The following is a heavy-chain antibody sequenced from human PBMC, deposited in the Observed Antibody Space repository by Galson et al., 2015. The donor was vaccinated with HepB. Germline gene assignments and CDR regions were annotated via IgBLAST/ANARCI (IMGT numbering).Heavy chain of an antibody. CDR1: GFTFRNYG. J-gene: IGHJ6*03. Sequence: SLRLSCAASGFTFRNYGMHWVRQAPGSGLEWVAFISKNGSQNTYSDSVKGRFTISRDNSKSTLFLQMNSLRTEDTALFYCAKGAAGRNDGRYKNHHYYMDVWGKGTTVTVS. CDR2: ISKNGSQN. V-gene: IGHV3-33*05. CDR3: AKGAAGRNDGRYKNHHYYMDV. D-gene: IGHD1-1*01.